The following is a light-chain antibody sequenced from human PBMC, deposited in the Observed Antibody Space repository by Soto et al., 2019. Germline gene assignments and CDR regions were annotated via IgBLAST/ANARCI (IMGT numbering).Light chain of an antibody. J-gene: IGKJ3*01. V-gene: IGKV1-33*01. CDR2: DAS. Sequence: DIQMTQSPSSLSASVGDRVTITCQASQDISNYLNWYQQKPGKAPKLLIYDASNLETGVPSRFSGSGSGTDFTFTISSLQPEDIATYYCQQYDSLSYITFGHGTKVDIK. CDR3: QQYDSLSYIT. CDR1: QDISNY.